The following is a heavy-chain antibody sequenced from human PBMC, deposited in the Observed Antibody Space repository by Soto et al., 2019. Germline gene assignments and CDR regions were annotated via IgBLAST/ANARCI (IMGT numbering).Heavy chain of an antibody. Sequence: LCAAAAFTSSDHNASRIREGRGEGVEWASYISCSGSTIYYADSVKGRFTISRDNAKNSLYLQMNSLRAEDTAVYYWARGRRTVSIGWLLVWFDPWGQGSRSTVSS. CDR1: AFTSSDHN. D-gene: IGHD6-19*01. CDR2: ISCSGSTI. J-gene: IGHJ5*02. V-gene: IGHV3-11*01. CDR3: ARGRRTVSIGWLLVWFDP.